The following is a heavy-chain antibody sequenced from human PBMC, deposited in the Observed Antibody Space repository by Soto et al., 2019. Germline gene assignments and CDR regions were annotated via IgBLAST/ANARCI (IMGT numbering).Heavy chain of an antibody. CDR3: ARVGGLYYYDSSGPDDAFDI. J-gene: IGHJ3*02. V-gene: IGHV1-18*01. CDR1: GYTFTSYG. Sequence: ASVKVSCKASGYTFTSYGISWVRQAPGQGLEWMGWISAYNGNTNYAQKLQGRATMTTDTSTSTAYMELRSLRSDDTAVYYCARVGGLYYYDSSGPDDAFDIWGQGTMVTVSS. CDR2: ISAYNGNT. D-gene: IGHD3-22*01.